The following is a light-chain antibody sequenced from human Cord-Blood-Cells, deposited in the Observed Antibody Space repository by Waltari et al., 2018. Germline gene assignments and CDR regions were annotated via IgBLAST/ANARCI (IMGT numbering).Light chain of an antibody. Sequence: QSVLTQPPSASGTPGQRVTISCSGSSSNIGSNYVYWYQQLPGTAPKPLIDRNNQQPSGGPARCVGSKSCTTASLPIRGVRSADEADYYCAAWDDSLSGPVFGGGTKLTVL. J-gene: IGLJ2*01. CDR3: AAWDDSLSGPV. CDR1: SSNIGSNY. V-gene: IGLV1-47*01. CDR2: RNN.